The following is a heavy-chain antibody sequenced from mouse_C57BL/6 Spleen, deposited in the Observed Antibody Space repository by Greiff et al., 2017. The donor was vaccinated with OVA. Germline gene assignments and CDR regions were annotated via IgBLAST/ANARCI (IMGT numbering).Heavy chain of an antibody. CDR3: ARDLYGDY. D-gene: IGHD1-1*01. CDR1: GYTFTSYW. Sequence: VQLQESGAELVKPGASVKLSCKASGYTFTSYWMQWVKQRPGQGLEWMGEIGPSGSYTNYNQKFKGKATLTVDTSSSTAYMQLSSLTSEDSAVYYCARDLYGDYWGQGTTLTVSS. CDR2: IGPSGSYT. V-gene: IGHV1-50*01. J-gene: IGHJ2*01.